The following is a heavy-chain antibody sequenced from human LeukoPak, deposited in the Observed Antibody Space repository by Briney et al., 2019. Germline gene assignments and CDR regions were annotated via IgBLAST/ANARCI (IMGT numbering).Heavy chain of an antibody. V-gene: IGHV1-24*01. CDR2: LEPEDGEP. D-gene: IGHD1-26*01. CDR1: GNSLRDTS. CDR3: TADKWEPLDY. J-gene: IGHJ4*02. Sequence: ASVKVSCKVSGNSLRDTSIHWVRQAPGQWLEWMGGLEPEDGEPIFAQTFQGRLSLTEDTSTDTGHMELSRLTVEDTAVYCATADKWEPLDYWGQGTLVTVSS.